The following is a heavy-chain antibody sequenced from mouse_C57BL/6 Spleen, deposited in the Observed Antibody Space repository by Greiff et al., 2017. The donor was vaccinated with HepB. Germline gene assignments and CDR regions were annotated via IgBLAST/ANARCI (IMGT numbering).Heavy chain of an antibody. CDR3: ARLGVVATGGYFDV. D-gene: IGHD1-1*01. Sequence: VQLQQSGPELVKPGASVKLSCKASGYTFTSYDINWVKQRPGPGLEWIGWIYPRDGSTKYNEKFKGKATLTVDTSSSTAYMELHSLTSGDSAVYFWARLGVVATGGYFDVWGTGTTVTVSS. V-gene: IGHV1-85*01. CDR1: GYTFTSYD. J-gene: IGHJ1*03. CDR2: IYPRDGST.